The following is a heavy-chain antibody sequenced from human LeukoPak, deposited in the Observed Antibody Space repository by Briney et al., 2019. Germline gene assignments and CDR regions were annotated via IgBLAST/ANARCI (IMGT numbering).Heavy chain of an antibody. V-gene: IGHV1-18*01. D-gene: IGHD3-22*01. CDR3: ARDRYYDSSGYYYVPPPTTDAFDI. Sequence: ASVKVSCKASGYTFTSYGISWVRQAPGQGLEWMGWISAYNGNTNYAQKLQGRVTMTTDTSTSTAYMELRSLRSDDTAVYYCARDRYYDSSGYYYVPPPTTDAFDIWGQGTMVTVSS. CDR2: ISAYNGNT. CDR1: GYTFTSYG. J-gene: IGHJ3*02.